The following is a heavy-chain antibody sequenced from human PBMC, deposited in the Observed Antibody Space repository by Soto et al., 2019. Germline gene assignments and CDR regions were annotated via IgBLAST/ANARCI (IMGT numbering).Heavy chain of an antibody. J-gene: IGHJ5*02. CDR1: EFTVGNNY. D-gene: IGHD6-6*01. V-gene: IGHV3-66*01. CDR3: MNRPRA. CDR2: IYSNGDT. Sequence: EVQLVESGGGLVQPGGPLRLSCAASEFTVGNNYMSWVRQAPGKGLEWVSLIYSNGDTRYADSVRGRFTISRDSSKNILYLQMNSLRADDTAIYYCMNRPRAWGRGTLVTVSS.